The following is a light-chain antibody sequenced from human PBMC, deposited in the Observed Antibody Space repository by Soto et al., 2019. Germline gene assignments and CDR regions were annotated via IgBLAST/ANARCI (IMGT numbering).Light chain of an antibody. J-gene: IGLJ2*01. CDR1: NIGSKS. Sequence: SYELTQPPSVSVAPGMTASITCGGDNIGSKSVHWYQQKPGQAPVSVIYYDTDRPSGIPERFSGSNSGNTATLTISRVEAGDEADYYCQLWDATSVIFGGGTKLTVL. V-gene: IGLV3-21*04. CDR3: QLWDATSVI. CDR2: YDT.